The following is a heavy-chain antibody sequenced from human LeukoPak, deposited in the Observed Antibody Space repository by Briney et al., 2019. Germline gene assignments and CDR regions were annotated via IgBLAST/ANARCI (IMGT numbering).Heavy chain of an antibody. J-gene: IGHJ3*02. CDR1: GASLNSDDQY. CDR3: ARRQLLWFGELLSGAFDI. CDR2: IHPSGML. V-gene: IGHV4-30-4*08. Sequence: PSETLSLTCTVSGASLNSDDQYWNWIRQSPGKGLEWIGSIHPSGMLYNNPSLESRVTMSRDTSKNQFSLNLNSVTAADTAVYYCARRQLLWFGELLSGAFDIWGQGTMVTVSS. D-gene: IGHD3-10*01.